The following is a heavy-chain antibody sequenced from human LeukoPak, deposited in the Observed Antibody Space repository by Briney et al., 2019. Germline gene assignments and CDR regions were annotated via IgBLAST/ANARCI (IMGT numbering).Heavy chain of an antibody. CDR2: VHTSGTT. CDR3: ARGDYYDGGGRNWFDV. V-gene: IGHV4-4*07. D-gene: IGHD3-16*01. Sequence: SETLSLTCTVSGDSMSYYYWNFIRQPAGKGLEWIGRVHTSGTTYYSASLKSRVSMSVDSSRNQFSLRLTSVTAADTAIYFCARGDYYDGGGRNWFDVWGQGTLVTVSS. CDR1: GDSMSYYY. J-gene: IGHJ5*02.